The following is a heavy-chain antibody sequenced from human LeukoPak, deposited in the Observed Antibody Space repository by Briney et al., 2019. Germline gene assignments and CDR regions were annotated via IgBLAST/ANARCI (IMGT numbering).Heavy chain of an antibody. J-gene: IGHJ6*04. CDR2: INHSGST. D-gene: IGHD3-10*01. CDR1: GGSFSGYY. CDR3: ARRAYYYGSGSYGMDV. V-gene: IGHV4-34*01. Sequence: SETLSLTCAVYGGSFSGYYWSWIRQPPGKGLEWIGEINHSGSTNYNPSLKSRVTISVDTSKNQFSLKLSSVTAADTAMYYCARRAYYYGSGSYGMDVWGKGTTVTVSS.